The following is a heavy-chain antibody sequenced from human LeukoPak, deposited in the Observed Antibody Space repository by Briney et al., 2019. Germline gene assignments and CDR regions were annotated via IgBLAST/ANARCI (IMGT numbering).Heavy chain of an antibody. CDR2: ISYDGSNK. Sequence: GGSLRLSCAASGFTFSSYAMHWVRQAPGKGLEWVAVISYDGSNKYYADSVKGRFTISRDNSKNTLYLQMNSLRAEDTAVYYCARDSTGYWYFDLWGRGNLVSVSS. D-gene: IGHD3-3*02. V-gene: IGHV3-30-3*01. CDR1: GFTFSSYA. CDR3: ARDSTGYWYFDL. J-gene: IGHJ2*01.